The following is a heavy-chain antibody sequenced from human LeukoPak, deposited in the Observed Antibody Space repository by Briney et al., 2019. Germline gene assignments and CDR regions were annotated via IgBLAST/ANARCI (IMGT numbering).Heavy chain of an antibody. V-gene: IGHV3-9*01. D-gene: IGHD7-27*01. Sequence: SGGSLRLSCVASGFIFDDFAMHWVRQVPGKGLEWVSGIAWNGGRAAFADSVKGRFNISRDNDKNSLYLQMNSLRPEDTAFYYCAKDRGTVLNGGSWGMDVWGQGTTVTVSS. CDR1: GFIFDDFA. J-gene: IGHJ6*02. CDR3: AKDRGTVLNGGSWGMDV. CDR2: IAWNGGRA.